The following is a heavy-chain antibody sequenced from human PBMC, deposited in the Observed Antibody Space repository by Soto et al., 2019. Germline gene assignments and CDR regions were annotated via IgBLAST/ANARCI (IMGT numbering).Heavy chain of an antibody. CDR3: ARDYFDSSDYTTNWFDP. J-gene: IGHJ5*02. CDR2: INHSGST. V-gene: IGHV4-34*01. CDR1: GGSFSGYY. Sequence: SETLSLTCAVYGGSFSGYYWSWIRQPPGKGLEWIGEINHSGSTNYNPSLKSRVTISVDTSKNQFSLKLSSVTAADTALYYCARDYFDSSDYTTNWFDPWGQGALVT. D-gene: IGHD3-22*01.